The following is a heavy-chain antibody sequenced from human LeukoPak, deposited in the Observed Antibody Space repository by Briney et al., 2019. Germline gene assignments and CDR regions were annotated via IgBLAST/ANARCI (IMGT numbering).Heavy chain of an antibody. CDR2: INPNSGGT. V-gene: IGHV1-2*02. J-gene: IGHJ4*02. CDR1: GYTLTGYY. D-gene: IGHD2-2*01. CDR3: AREGKRYCSSTSCRLLGY. Sequence: EASVKVSCKASGYTLTGYYMHWVRQAPGQGLEWMGWINPNSGGTNYAQKFQGRVTMTRDTSISTAYMELSRLRSDDTAVYYCAREGKRYCSSTSCRLLGYWGQGTLVTVSS.